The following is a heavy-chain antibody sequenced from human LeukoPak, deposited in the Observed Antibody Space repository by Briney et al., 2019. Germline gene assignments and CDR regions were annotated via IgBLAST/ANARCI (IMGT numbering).Heavy chain of an antibody. D-gene: IGHD3-16*01. Sequence: GGSLRLSCEVSGFSFSTYWMSWVRQAPGKGLEWVGQTNEHETEKYYGDAVRGRFTIYRDNAKNSLYLQMNGLRPEDTAVYYCARDSRGTTFDYWGQGTLVTVSS. V-gene: IGHV3-7*01. CDR1: GFSFSTYW. J-gene: IGHJ4*02. CDR3: ARDSRGTTFDY. CDR2: TNEHETEK.